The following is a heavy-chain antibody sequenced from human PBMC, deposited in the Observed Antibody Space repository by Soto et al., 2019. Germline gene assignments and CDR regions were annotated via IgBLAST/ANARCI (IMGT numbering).Heavy chain of an antibody. Sequence: LRLSCAASGFTFSDYDMNWVRQTPVKGLEWVSYISSSSSTIYYADSVKGRFTISRDNAKNSLYLQMSSLRDEDAAVYYCARASGYYDTFFYYGAFYHYRMYFWGQGSTVPVSS. J-gene: IGHJ6*02. CDR2: ISSSSSTI. CDR3: ARASGYYDTFFYYGAFYHYRMYF. V-gene: IGHV3-48*02. D-gene: IGHD3-22*01. CDR1: GFTFSDYD.